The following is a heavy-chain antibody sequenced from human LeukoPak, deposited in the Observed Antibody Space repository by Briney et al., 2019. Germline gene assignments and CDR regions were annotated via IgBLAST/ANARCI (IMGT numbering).Heavy chain of an antibody. CDR1: GYTFTSYG. J-gene: IGHJ4*02. CDR3: ARGRFCSGGSCYNDYFEY. Sequence: ASVKVSCKASGYTFTSYGINWVRQAPGQGLEWMGWISAYNGNTKYAQKLQDRVTMTTDTPTSTAYMELRILRSDDTAVYYCARGRFCSGGSCYNDYFEYWGQGTLVTVSS. CDR2: ISAYNGNT. V-gene: IGHV1-18*01. D-gene: IGHD2-15*01.